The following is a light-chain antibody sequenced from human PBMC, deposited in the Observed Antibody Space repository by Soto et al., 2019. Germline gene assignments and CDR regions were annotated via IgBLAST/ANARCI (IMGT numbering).Light chain of an antibody. CDR1: KLGDKY. V-gene: IGLV3-1*01. Sequence: SYELTQPPSVSVSPGQTASINCSGDKLGDKYTCWYQQKPGQSPVLVIYQHSQRPSGIPERFSGSNSGNTATLTISGTQAMDEADYYCQAWDSSTDVVFGGGTQLTVL. CDR2: QHS. CDR3: QAWDSSTDVV. J-gene: IGLJ2*01.